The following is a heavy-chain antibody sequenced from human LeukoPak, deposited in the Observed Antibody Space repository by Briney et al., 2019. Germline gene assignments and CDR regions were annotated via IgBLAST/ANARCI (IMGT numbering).Heavy chain of an antibody. J-gene: IGHJ6*04. Sequence: GASVKVSCTASGYTFTGYYMHWVRQAPGQGLEWMGWINPNSGGTNYAQKFQGWVTMTRDTSISTAYMELSRLRSDDTAVYYCARGVRSGHNYYYGMDVWGKGTTVTVSS. CDR1: GYTFTGYY. CDR2: INPNSGGT. CDR3: ARGVRSGHNYYYGMDV. D-gene: IGHD3-10*01. V-gene: IGHV1-2*04.